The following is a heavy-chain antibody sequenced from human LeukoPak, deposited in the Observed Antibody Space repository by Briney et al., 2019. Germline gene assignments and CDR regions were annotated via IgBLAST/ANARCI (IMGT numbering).Heavy chain of an antibody. J-gene: IGHJ6*02. CDR1: GGTFSSYA. CDR2: IIPIFGTA. V-gene: IGHV1-69*13. Sequence: SVKVSCKASGGTFSSYAVSWVRQAPGQGLEWMGGIIPIFGTANYAQKFQGRVTITADESTSTAYMELSSLRSEDTAVYYCARDRDSSWSYYYYYGMDVWGQGTTVTVSS. D-gene: IGHD6-6*01. CDR3: ARDRDSSWSYYYYYGMDV.